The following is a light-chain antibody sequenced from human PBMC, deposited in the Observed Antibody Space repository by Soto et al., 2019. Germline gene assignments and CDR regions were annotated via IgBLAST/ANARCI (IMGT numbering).Light chain of an antibody. Sequence: EIVLTQSPGTLSLSLGERATLSCRASQSVTSSFLAWYQQKPGLAPRLLIYGASSRATGIPDRFSGSGSGTDFTLTISRLEPEDFAVYYCQQYDSSPWTFGQGTKVEIK. V-gene: IGKV3-20*01. CDR1: QSVTSSF. CDR2: GAS. CDR3: QQYDSSPWT. J-gene: IGKJ1*01.